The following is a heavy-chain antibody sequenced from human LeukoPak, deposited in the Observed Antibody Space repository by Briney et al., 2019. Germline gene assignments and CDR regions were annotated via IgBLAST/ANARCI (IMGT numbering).Heavy chain of an antibody. Sequence: SETLSLTCTVSGVSITGDSYYWSWIRQPPGKGLEWIGEINHSGSTNYNPSLKSRVTISLDTSKNQFSLKLSSVTAADTAVYYCASGGISTSEGNRNWFDPWGQGTLVTVSS. J-gene: IGHJ5*02. CDR2: INHSGST. CDR3: ASGGISTSEGNRNWFDP. CDR1: GVSITGDSYY. V-gene: IGHV4-34*01. D-gene: IGHD6-6*01.